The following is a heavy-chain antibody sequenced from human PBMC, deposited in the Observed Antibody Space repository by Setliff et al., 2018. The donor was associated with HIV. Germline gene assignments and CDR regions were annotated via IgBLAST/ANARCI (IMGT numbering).Heavy chain of an antibody. D-gene: IGHD6-19*01. V-gene: IGHV4-39*01. CDR2: IYYSGST. Sequence: SETLSLTCTVSGGSISSSSYYWIWVRQPPGEGLESIGNIYYSGSTYYNPSLKRRTTISVDTSQNQFSLKLTSVTAADTAVYYCASQGRSGWLWGGFVSWGQGTLVTVSS. CDR3: ASQGRSGWLWGGFVS. J-gene: IGHJ4*02. CDR1: GGSISSSSYY.